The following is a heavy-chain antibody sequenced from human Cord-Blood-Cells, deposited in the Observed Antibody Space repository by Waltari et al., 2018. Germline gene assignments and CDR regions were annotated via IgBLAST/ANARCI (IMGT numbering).Heavy chain of an antibody. CDR2: IIPIFGTA. D-gene: IGHD1-20*01. J-gene: IGHJ4*02. V-gene: IGHV1-69*01. CDR3: ARTRYNWNDGRGDLKYYFDY. Sequence: QVQLVQSGAEVKKPGSSVKLSCKASGGTFSSYAISWVRQAPGQGLEWMGGIIPIFGTANYAQKFQGRVTITADESTSTAYMELSSLRSEDTAVYYCARTRYNWNDGRGDLKYYFDYWGQGTLVTVSS. CDR1: GGTFSSYA.